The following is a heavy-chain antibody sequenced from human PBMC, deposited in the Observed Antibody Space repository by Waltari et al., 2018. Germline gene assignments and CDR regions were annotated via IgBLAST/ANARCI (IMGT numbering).Heavy chain of an antibody. CDR3: AKGDYAFWSGQNWYDA. V-gene: IGHV3-23*02. Sequence: EVRMLESGGGLVQPGGSLRRSCDASGFTFSNYVMCWVRQAPGRGLEWAAGISAKEDSTYSGDSVKGRVTISRDISKNNVSLQRNSLRAEDAAIYYCAKGDYAFWSGQNWYDAWGQGTHVTVSS. CDR2: ISAKEDST. CDR1: GFTFSNYV. D-gene: IGHD3-3*01. J-gene: IGHJ5*02.